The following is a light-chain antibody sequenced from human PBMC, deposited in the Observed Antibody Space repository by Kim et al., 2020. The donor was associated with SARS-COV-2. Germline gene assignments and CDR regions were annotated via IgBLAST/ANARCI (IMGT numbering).Light chain of an antibody. V-gene: IGKV1-5*03. CDR2: KAS. CDR3: QQYNSYQ. CDR1: QSISTW. Sequence: LSASVGDRVTITCRASQSISTWLAWYQQKPRKAPKLLIYKASSLESGVPSRFSGSGSGTEFTLTISSLQPDDFATYYCQQYNSYQFGQGTKLEI. J-gene: IGKJ2*01.